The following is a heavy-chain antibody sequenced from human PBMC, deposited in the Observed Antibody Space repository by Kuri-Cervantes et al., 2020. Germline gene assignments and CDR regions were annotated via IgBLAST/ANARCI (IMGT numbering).Heavy chain of an antibody. CDR2: IIPIFGTA. CDR1: GGTFSSYA. Sequence: SVKVSYKASGGTFSSYAISWVRQAPGQGLEWMGGIIPIFGTANYAQKFQGRVTITTDESTSTAYMELSSLTSEDTAIYYCAGLAPRVSDPRGPWGQGTLVTVSS. V-gene: IGHV1-69*05. CDR3: AGLAPRVSDPRGP. D-gene: IGHD2-8*01. J-gene: IGHJ5*02.